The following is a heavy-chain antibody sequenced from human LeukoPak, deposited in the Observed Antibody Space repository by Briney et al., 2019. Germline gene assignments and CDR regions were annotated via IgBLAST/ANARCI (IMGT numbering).Heavy chain of an antibody. V-gene: IGHV1-2*02. CDR1: GYTFTGYY. CDR3: AREFPRTSGFDY. CDR2: IYPNSGGT. J-gene: IGHJ4*02. Sequence: GASVKVSCKASGYTFTGYYMHWVRQAPGQGLEWMGWIYPNSGGTGYAQNFQGRVTMTWDTPITTAYMELNRLTSDDTAVYYCAREFPRTSGFDYWGQGSLVTVSS. D-gene: IGHD1-26*01.